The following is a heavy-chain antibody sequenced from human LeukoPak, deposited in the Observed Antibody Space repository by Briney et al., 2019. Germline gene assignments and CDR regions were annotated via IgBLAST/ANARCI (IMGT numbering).Heavy chain of an antibody. Sequence: PGRSLILSCAASGFTFSSYAMPWVRQAPGKGLEWVAVILYDGGNAHYADSVRGRFTISRDNPKNTLWLQMNSLTPDDTAVYYCAQGEFSGLDYWGQGTLVTVSS. D-gene: IGHD5-12*01. J-gene: IGHJ4*02. V-gene: IGHV3-30-3*02. CDR3: AQGEFSGLDY. CDR2: ILYDGGNA. CDR1: GFTFSSYA.